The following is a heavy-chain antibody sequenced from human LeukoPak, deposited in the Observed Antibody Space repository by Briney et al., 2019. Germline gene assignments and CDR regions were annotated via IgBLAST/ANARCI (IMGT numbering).Heavy chain of an antibody. CDR2: ISSSSSTI. D-gene: IGHD2-21*02. CDR3: ARDLPNDKAYCGGDCYSRFDY. J-gene: IGHJ4*02. Sequence: PGGSLRLSCAASGFTFSSYSMNWVRQAPGKGLEWVSYISSSSSTIYYADSVKGRFTISRDNAKNSLYLQMNSLRAEDTAVYYCARDLPNDKAYCGGDCYSRFDYWGQGTLVTVSS. V-gene: IGHV3-48*01. CDR1: GFTFSSYS.